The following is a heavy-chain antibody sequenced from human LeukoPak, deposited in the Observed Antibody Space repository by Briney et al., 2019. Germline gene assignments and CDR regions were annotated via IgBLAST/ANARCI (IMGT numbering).Heavy chain of an antibody. CDR3: AKVPTKAGLYYYDSSGYSY. J-gene: IGHJ4*02. CDR1: GFTFSSYA. CDR2: ISGSGGST. D-gene: IGHD3-22*01. Sequence: GGSLRLSCAASGFTFSSYAMSWVRQAPGKGLEWVSAISGSGGSTYYADPVKGRFTISRDNSKNTLYLQMNSLRAEDTAVYYYAKVPTKAGLYYYDSSGYSYWGQGTLVTVSS. V-gene: IGHV3-23*01.